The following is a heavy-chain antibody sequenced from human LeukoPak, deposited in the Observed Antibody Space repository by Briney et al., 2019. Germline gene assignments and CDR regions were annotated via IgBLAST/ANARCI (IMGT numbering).Heavy chain of an antibody. CDR1: GFSISSYY. CDR3: AREGQNYYDSSGYYDAFDI. D-gene: IGHD3-22*01. J-gene: IGHJ3*02. V-gene: IGHV4-59*01. CDR2: IYYSGST. Sequence: SETLSLTCTVSGFSISSYYLSWIRQPPGKGLEWIGYIYYSGSTNYNPSLKSRVTISVDTSKNPFSMKLSSVTAADTAVYYCAREGQNYYDSSGYYDAFDIWGQGTMVTVSS.